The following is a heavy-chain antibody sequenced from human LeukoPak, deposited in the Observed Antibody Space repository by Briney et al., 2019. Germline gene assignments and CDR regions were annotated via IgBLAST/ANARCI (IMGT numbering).Heavy chain of an antibody. CDR3: ARDILPGTTNY. J-gene: IGHJ4*02. CDR2: ISWNSGSI. V-gene: IGHV3-9*01. Sequence: GGSLRLSCAASGFTFDDYAMHWVRQAPGKGLEWVSGISWNSGSIDYADSVKGRFTISRDNAKNSLYLQMNSLRAEDTAVYYCARDILPGTTNYWGQGTLVTVSS. CDR1: GFTFDDYA. D-gene: IGHD1-7*01.